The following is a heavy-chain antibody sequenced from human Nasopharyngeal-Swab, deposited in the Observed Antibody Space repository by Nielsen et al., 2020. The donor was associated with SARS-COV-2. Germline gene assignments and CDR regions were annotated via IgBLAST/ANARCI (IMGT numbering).Heavy chain of an antibody. J-gene: IGHJ6*02. V-gene: IGHV3-11*04. CDR3: ARDGQWLGHYYYYGMDV. CDR1: GFTFSDYY. CDR2: ISSSGSTI. Sequence: SCAASGFTFSDYYMSWIRQAPGKGLEWVSYISSSGSTIYYADSVKGRFTISRDNAKNSLYLQMNSLRAEDTAVYYCARDGQWLGHYYYYGMDVWGQGTTVTVSS. D-gene: IGHD6-19*01.